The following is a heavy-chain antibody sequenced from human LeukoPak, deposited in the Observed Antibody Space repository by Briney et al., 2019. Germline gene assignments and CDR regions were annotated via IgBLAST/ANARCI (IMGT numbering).Heavy chain of an antibody. V-gene: IGHV1-18*01. CDR2: ISAYNGNT. CDR1: GYTFTSYG. J-gene: IGHJ4*02. CDR3: AREADVLLWFGELMGSDY. Sequence: EASVKVSCTASGYTFTSYGISWVRQAPGQGLEWMGWISAYNGNTNYAQKLQGRVTMTTDTSTSTAYMELRSLRSDDRAVYYCAREADVLLWFGELMGSDYWGQGPLVTVSS. D-gene: IGHD3-10*01.